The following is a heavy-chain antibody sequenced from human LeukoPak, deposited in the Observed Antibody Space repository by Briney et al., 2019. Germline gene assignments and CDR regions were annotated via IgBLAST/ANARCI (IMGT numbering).Heavy chain of an antibody. D-gene: IGHD6-19*01. CDR1: GFTFSSYA. V-gene: IGHV3-23*01. CDR2: ISDSGGGT. Sequence: GGSLSLSCAASGFTFSSYAMSWVRQAPGKGLEWVSAISDSGGGTYYAASVKGRFTISRDNSKNTLYLQMNSLRAEDTAVYYCAKLCTRAVAASNWGQGTLVTVSS. J-gene: IGHJ4*02. CDR3: AKLCTRAVAASN.